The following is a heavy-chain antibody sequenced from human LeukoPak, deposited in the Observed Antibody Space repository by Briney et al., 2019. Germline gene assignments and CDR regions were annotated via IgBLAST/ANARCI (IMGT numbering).Heavy chain of an antibody. CDR3: ARTGYDILTSSPFPRTPLDY. Sequence: ASVKVSCKASGYTFTSYGISWVRQAPGQGLEWMGWISAYNGNTNYAQKLQGRVTMTTDTSTSTAYMELRSLRSDDTAVYYCARTGYDILTSSPFPRTPLDYWGQGTLVTVSS. D-gene: IGHD3-9*01. CDR1: GYTFTSYG. J-gene: IGHJ4*02. V-gene: IGHV1-18*01. CDR2: ISAYNGNT.